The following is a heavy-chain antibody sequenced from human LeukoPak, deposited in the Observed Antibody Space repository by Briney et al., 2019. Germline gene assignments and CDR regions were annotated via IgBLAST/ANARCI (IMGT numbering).Heavy chain of an antibody. V-gene: IGHV1-18*01. CDR2: ISAYNGNT. CDR1: GYTFTSYG. D-gene: IGHD3-22*01. Sequence: ASVKVSCKASGYTFTSYGISWVRRAPGQGLEWMGLISAYNGNTNYAQKLQGRVTMTTDTSTSTAYMELRSLRSDDTAVYSCARARVTMIVSPPGYWGQGTLVTVSS. CDR3: ARARVTMIVSPPGY. J-gene: IGHJ4*02.